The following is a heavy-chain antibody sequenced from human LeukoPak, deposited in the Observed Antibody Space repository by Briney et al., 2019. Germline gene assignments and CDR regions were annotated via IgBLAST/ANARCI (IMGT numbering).Heavy chain of an antibody. CDR1: GYTFTCYY. CDR3: ATTGTSGPNWFDP. Sequence: ASVKVSCKASGYTFTCYYMHWVRQAPGQGIEWMGWINPNSGGTNYAQKFHGRVTMTRDTSISTAYMELSTLRSDDTAVYYCATTGTSGPNWFDPWGQGTLVTVSS. J-gene: IGHJ5*02. V-gene: IGHV1-2*02. CDR2: INPNSGGT. D-gene: IGHD1-1*01.